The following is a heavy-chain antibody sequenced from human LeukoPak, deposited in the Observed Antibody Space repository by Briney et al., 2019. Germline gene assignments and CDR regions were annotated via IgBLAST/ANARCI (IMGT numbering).Heavy chain of an antibody. D-gene: IGHD5-18*01. CDR1: GFTFSSYG. Sequence: GRSLRLSCAASGFTFSSYGMHWVRQAPGKGLEWVAVISYDGSNKYYADSVKGRFTISRDDSKNTLYLQMNSLRAEDTAVYYCARHTAMAFLFDYWGQGTLVTVSS. J-gene: IGHJ4*02. CDR2: ISYDGSNK. V-gene: IGHV3-30*03. CDR3: ARHTAMAFLFDY.